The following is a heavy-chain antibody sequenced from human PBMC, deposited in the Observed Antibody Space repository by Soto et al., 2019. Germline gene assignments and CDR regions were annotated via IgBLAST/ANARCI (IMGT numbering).Heavy chain of an antibody. CDR3: AKHSGIVATYGYPGY. V-gene: IGHV3-23*01. D-gene: IGHD5-12*01. CDR2: ISGSGGST. CDR1: GFTFSSYA. J-gene: IGHJ4*02. Sequence: GGSLGLSCAASGFTFSSYALSWVRQAPGKGLEWVSAISGSGGSTYYADSVKGRFTISRDNSKNTLYLQMNSLRAEDTAVYYCAKHSGIVATYGYPGYWGQGTLVTVSS.